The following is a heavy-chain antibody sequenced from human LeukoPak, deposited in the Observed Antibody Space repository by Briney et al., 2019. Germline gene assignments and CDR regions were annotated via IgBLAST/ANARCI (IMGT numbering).Heavy chain of an antibody. CDR3: ARGSSSGYYWYFDL. CDR1: GGSISPYY. Sequence: SETLSLTCTVSGGSISPYYWSWIRQPPGKGLEWIGYIYYSGSTNYNPPLKSRVTISVDTSKSRFSLKLSSVTAADTAVYYCARGSSSGYYWYFDLWGRGTLVTVSS. J-gene: IGHJ2*01. D-gene: IGHD6-19*01. CDR2: IYYSGST. V-gene: IGHV4-59*01.